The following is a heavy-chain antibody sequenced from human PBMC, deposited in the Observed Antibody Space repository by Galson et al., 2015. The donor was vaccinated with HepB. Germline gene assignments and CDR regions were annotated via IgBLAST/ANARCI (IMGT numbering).Heavy chain of an antibody. CDR2: INDRADKT. CDR1: GFTFSLYA. V-gene: IGHV3-23*01. J-gene: IGHJ5*02. D-gene: IGHD6-19*01. Sequence: SLRLSCAASGFTFSLYAMSWVRQAPGKGLEWVSNINDRADKTYYADSVRGRFTISRDNSKSTVYLQMNGLRAEDTAVYYCAKDYNQWLISWGQGTVVTVSS. CDR3: AKDYNQWLIS.